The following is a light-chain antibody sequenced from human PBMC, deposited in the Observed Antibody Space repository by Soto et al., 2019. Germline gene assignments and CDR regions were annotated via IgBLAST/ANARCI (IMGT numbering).Light chain of an antibody. V-gene: IGKV3-20*01. CDR3: QQDGSSPIT. Sequence: EIVLTQSPGTLPLSPGERATLSCRASQSVNTNYLAWYQQKSGQAPRLLIYGASSRATGIPDRFSGSGSGTDFTLTISRLEPEDCAAYFCQQDGSSPITFGQGTRLEIK. CDR2: GAS. CDR1: QSVNTNY. J-gene: IGKJ5*01.